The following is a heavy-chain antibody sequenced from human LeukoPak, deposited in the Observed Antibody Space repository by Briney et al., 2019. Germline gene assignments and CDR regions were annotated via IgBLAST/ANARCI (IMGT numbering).Heavy chain of an antibody. D-gene: IGHD5-12*01. V-gene: IGHV4-39*01. CDR3: AKLWNIVDV. CDR1: GASINSTGYY. CDR2: IYYSGST. J-gene: IGHJ4*02. Sequence: SETLSLTCTVSGASINSTGYYWGWIRQPPGKGLEWIGSIYYSGSTYYNPSLKSRVTISVDTSKNHFSLKLSSVAAADTAVYYRAKLWNIVDVWGQGTLVTVSS.